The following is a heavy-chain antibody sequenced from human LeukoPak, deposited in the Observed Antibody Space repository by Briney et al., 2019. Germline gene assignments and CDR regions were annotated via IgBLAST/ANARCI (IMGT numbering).Heavy chain of an antibody. Sequence: PSETLSLTCAVYGGSFSGYYWSWIRQPPGKGLEWIGEIDHSGSTNYNPSLKSRVTISVDTSKNQFSPKLSSVTAADTAVYYCAGNIAARLDYWGQGTLVTVSS. CDR1: GGSFSGYY. CDR2: IDHSGST. V-gene: IGHV4-34*01. D-gene: IGHD6-6*01. J-gene: IGHJ4*02. CDR3: AGNIAARLDY.